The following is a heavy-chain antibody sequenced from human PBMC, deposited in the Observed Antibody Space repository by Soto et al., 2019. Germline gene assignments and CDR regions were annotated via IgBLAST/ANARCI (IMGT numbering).Heavy chain of an antibody. V-gene: IGHV3-33*01. J-gene: IGHJ3*02. CDR2: IWYDGSNK. CDR3: ARESYAAFDI. Sequence: QVQLVESGGGVVQPGRSLRLSCAASGFTFNKYGMHWVRQAPGKGLEWVAVIWYDGSNKYYVDSVKGRFTISRDNSKDTLYLQMNSLRVDDTALYYCARESYAAFDIWGQGTMVTVSS. CDR1: GFTFNKYG. D-gene: IGHD2-2*01.